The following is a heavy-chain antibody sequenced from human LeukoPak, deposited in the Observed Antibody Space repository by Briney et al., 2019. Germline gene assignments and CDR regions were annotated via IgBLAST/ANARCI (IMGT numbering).Heavy chain of an antibody. V-gene: IGHV3-21*01. J-gene: IGHJ4*02. Sequence: GGSLRLSCAASGFTFSSYSMNWARQAPGKGLEWVSSISSSGSNIYYADSVKGRFTISRDNAKNSLYLQMNSLRAEGMAVYYCATNSTVTRVGFDYWGQGTLVTVSS. CDR1: GFTFSSYS. CDR3: ATNSTVTRVGFDY. CDR2: ISSSGSNI. D-gene: IGHD4-17*01.